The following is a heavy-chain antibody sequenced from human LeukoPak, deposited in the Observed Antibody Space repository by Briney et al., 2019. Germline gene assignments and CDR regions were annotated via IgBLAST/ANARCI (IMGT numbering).Heavy chain of an antibody. D-gene: IGHD4-17*01. CDR3: ARDADYGDYFNY. V-gene: IGHV3-21*01. Sequence: PGGSLRLSCAASGFTFSSYSMNWVRQAPGKGLEWVSSISSSSSYIYYADSVEGRFTISRDNAKNSLYLQMNSLRAEDTAVYYCARDADYGDYFNYWGQGTLVTVSS. CDR2: ISSSSSYI. CDR1: GFTFSSYS. J-gene: IGHJ4*02.